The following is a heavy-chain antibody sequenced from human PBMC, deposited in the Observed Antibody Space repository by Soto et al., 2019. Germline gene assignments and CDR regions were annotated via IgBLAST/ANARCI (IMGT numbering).Heavy chain of an antibody. CDR1: GGSISSGGYY. V-gene: IGHV4-31*03. D-gene: IGHD6-13*01. CDR3: ASFGQQLVGGLDY. J-gene: IGHJ4*02. Sequence: ASETLSLTCTVSGGSISSGGYYWSWIRQHPGKGLEWIGYIYYSGSTYYNPSLKSRVTISVYTSKNQFSLKLSSVTAADTAVYYCASFGQQLVGGLDYWGQGTLVTVSS. CDR2: IYYSGST.